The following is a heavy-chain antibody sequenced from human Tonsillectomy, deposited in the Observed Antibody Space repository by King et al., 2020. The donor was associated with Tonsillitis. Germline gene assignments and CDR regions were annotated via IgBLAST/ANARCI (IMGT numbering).Heavy chain of an antibody. CDR1: GFTFSSYA. V-gene: IGHV3-23*04. CDR2: LSGSGGST. D-gene: IGHD4-11*01. CDR3: AKGRDYSNYVRPYYYYYMDV. J-gene: IGHJ6*03. Sequence: VQLVESGGGLVQPGGSLRLSCAASGFTFSSYAMSWVRQAPGKGLEWVSALSGSGGSTYYADSVKGRFTISRDNSKNTLYLQMNSLRAEDTAVYYCAKGRDYSNYVRPYYYYYMDVWGKGTTVTVSS.